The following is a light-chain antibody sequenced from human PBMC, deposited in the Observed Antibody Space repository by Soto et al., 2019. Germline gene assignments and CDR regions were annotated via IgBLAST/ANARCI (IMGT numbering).Light chain of an antibody. CDR2: DVS. CDR3: SSFRSSSTSYV. J-gene: IGLJ1*01. CDR1: SSDIGDSNY. Sequence: QSALTQPASVSGSPGQSITISCTGTSSDIGDSNYVSWYQQHPGKAPKLVIYDVSNRPSGVSNRFSGSKSANTASLTISGLQAEDQADYYCSSFRSSSTSYVFGTGTKHTVL. V-gene: IGLV2-14*03.